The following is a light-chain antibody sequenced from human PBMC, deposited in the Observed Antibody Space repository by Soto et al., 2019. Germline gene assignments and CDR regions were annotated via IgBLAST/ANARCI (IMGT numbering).Light chain of an antibody. J-gene: IGKJ1*01. CDR2: AAS. CDR1: QSISNH. CDR3: QQLNSYPRT. V-gene: IGKV1-39*01. Sequence: IQMTQSPSSLSASVEDRVIITCRASQSISNHLNWYQQKPGKAPKLLIFAASSLQSGVPSRLSGSRSGPDFTLTISSLQPEDFATYYCQQLNSYPRTFGQGTKVDIK.